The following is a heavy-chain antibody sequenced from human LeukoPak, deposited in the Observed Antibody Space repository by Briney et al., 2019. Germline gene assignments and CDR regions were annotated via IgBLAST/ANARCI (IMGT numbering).Heavy chain of an antibody. Sequence: SETLSLTCAVYGGSFSGYYWSWIRQPPGKGLEWIGEINHSGSTNYNPSLKSRVTISVDTSKNQFSLKLSSVTAADTAVYYCARGRPFNTAMVKAWFDPRGQGTLVTVSS. J-gene: IGHJ5*02. D-gene: IGHD5-18*01. CDR3: ARGRPFNTAMVKAWFDP. V-gene: IGHV4-34*01. CDR2: INHSGST. CDR1: GGSFSGYY.